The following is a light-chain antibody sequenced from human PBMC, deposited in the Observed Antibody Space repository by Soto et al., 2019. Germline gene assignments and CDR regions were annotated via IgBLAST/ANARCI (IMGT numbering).Light chain of an antibody. V-gene: IGKV3D-20*02. CDR3: QQRGNWIT. CDR1: QSVSSSY. Sequence: EIVMTQSPATLSVSPGERATLSCRASQSVSSSYLAWYQQKPGQAPRLLIYDASYRATGIPARFSGSGSGTDFTLTISSLEPEDFAVYYCQQRGNWITFGQGTRLEIK. J-gene: IGKJ5*01. CDR2: DAS.